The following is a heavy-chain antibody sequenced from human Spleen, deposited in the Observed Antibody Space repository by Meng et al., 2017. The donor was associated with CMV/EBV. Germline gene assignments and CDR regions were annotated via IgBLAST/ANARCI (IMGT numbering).Heavy chain of an antibody. CDR3: TTGPSPWDYYYGMDV. CDR1: GFTFSSYS. CDR2: ISSSSSYI. V-gene: IGHV3-21*01. D-gene: IGHD7-27*01. Sequence: GGSLRLSCAASGFTFSSYSMNWVRQAPGKGLEWVSSISSSSSYIYYADSVKGRFTISRDNAKNSLYLQMNSLRAEDTAVYYCTTGPSPWDYYYGMDVWGQGTTVTVSS. J-gene: IGHJ6*02.